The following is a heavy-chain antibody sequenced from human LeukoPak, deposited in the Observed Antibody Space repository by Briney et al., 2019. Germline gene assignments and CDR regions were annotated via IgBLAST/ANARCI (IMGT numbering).Heavy chain of an antibody. V-gene: IGHV3-9*03. CDR2: ISWNSVSM. D-gene: IGHD3-22*01. CDR1: GFTFGDYG. Sequence: GGSLRLSCAASGFTFGDYGMHWVRQVPGKGLEWVSGISWNSVSMGYADSVKGRFSISRDDAKNSLYLQMNNLRPEDMAIYFCAKGLSSACGLDGFDVWGQGTMVTVSS. CDR3: AKGLSSACGLDGFDV. J-gene: IGHJ3*01.